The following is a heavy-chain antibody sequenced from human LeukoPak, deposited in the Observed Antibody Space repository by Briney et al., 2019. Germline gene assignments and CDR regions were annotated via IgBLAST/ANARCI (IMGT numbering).Heavy chain of an antibody. CDR2: ISGDGGST. V-gene: IGHV3-43*02. CDR3: AKDLPAYYYDSSGYEGAFDI. CDR1: GFTFDDYA. D-gene: IGHD3-22*01. Sequence: GGSLRLSCAASGFTFDDYAMHWVRQAPGKGLEWVSLISGDGGSTYYADSVKGRFTISRDNSKNSLYLRMNSLRTEDTALYYCAKDLPAYYYDSSGYEGAFDIWGQGTMVTVSS. J-gene: IGHJ3*02.